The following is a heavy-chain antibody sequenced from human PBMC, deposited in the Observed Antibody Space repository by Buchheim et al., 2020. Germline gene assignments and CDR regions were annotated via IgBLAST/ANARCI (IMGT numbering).Heavy chain of an antibody. Sequence: EVQLVESGGGLVQPGGSLRLSCAASGFTFSSYWMSWVRQAPGKGLEWVANIKQDGSEKYYVDSVKGRFTISRDNAKNSLYLQMNSLRAEDTAVYYCAKDHRFSSYRGYDFWSGYSYYYGMDVWGQGTT. D-gene: IGHD3-3*01. CDR3: AKDHRFSSYRGYDFWSGYSYYYGMDV. CDR2: IKQDGSEK. CDR1: GFTFSSYW. J-gene: IGHJ6*02. V-gene: IGHV3-7*01.